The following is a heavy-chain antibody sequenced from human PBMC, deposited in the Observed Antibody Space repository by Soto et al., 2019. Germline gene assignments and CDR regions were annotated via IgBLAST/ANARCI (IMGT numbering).Heavy chain of an antibody. CDR2: ITGRGNYI. V-gene: IGHV3-21*01. J-gene: IGHJ4*02. CDR1: GFTFSTYT. D-gene: IGHD1-26*01. CDR3: VREDGKVGTDSAFDY. Sequence: EVQVVESGGDLVKPGGSLRLSCASSGFTFSTYTMNWVRQAPGKGLEWVASITGRGNYIYYAESVKGRFTISRDNSKNSLNLQMDRLRAEDTALYYCVREDGKVGTDSAFDYWGLGALVTVSS.